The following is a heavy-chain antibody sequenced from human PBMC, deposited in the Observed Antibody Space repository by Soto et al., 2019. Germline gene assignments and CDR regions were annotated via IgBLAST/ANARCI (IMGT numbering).Heavy chain of an antibody. V-gene: IGHV2-5*02. Sequence: QLTLKESGPALVKPTQTLTLTCTFSGFSLSTNGVGVGWIRQPPGKALEWLAVIYWDDSKTYSPSLKSRLTITKDTSKNQVVLTMANMDPVDTAKYYRAHKGSGSRAIDYWGQGTLVTVSS. D-gene: IGHD3-10*01. J-gene: IGHJ4*02. CDR2: IYWDDSK. CDR1: GFSLSTNGVG. CDR3: AHKGSGSRAIDY.